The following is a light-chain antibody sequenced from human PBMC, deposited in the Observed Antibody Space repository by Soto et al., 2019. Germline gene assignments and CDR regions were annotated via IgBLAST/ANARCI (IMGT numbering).Light chain of an antibody. CDR1: QSVSSSY. V-gene: IGKV3-20*01. Sequence: EIVLTQSPGTLSLSPGEEATLSCRASQSVSSSYLAWYQQKPGQAPRLLIYGASSRATGIPDRFSGSGSGTDFTLTISRLEPEDFAVYYCQQYGSSPALTFGGGTKVDIK. CDR2: GAS. CDR3: QQYGSSPALT. J-gene: IGKJ4*02.